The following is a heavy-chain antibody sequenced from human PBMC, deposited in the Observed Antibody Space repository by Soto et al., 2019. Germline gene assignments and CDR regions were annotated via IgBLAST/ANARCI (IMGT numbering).Heavy chain of an antibody. J-gene: IGHJ5*02. V-gene: IGHV3-48*03. CDR1: GFTFSSYE. CDR3: ARYYYDSSGYYLNWFGP. CDR2: ISSSGSTI. D-gene: IGHD3-22*01. Sequence: GGSLRLSCAASGFTFSSYEMNWVRQAPGKGLEWVSYISSSGSTIYYADSVKGRFTISRDNAKNSLYLQMNSLRAEDTAVYYCARYYYDSSGYYLNWFGPWGQGTLVTVSS.